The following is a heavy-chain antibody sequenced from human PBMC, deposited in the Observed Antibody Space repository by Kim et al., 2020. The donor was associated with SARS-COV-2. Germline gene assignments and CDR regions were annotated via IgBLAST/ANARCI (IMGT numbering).Heavy chain of an antibody. CDR3: ARDQGGLDA. Sequence: ASVKVSCKASGDTFSGFYMHWVRQAPGQGLEWMGWINPNSGATNYAQKFQDRITLTRDTSISTGYMELNRLTSDDTAVYYCARDQGGLDAWGQGTTVTVSS. V-gene: IGHV1-2*02. CDR1: GDTFSGFY. CDR2: INPNSGAT. J-gene: IGHJ6*02.